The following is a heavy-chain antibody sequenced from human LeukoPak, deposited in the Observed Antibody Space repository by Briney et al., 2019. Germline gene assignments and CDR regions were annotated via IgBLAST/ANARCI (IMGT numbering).Heavy chain of an antibody. CDR1: GGTFSSYA. CDR2: IIPIFGTA. J-gene: IGHJ6*03. CDR3: AQEAPRHGGPTYMDV. V-gene: IGHV1-69*05. Sequence: SVKVSCKASGGTFSSYAISWVRQAPGQGLEWMGGIIPIFGTANYAQKFQGRVTITTDESTSTAYMELSSLRSEDTAVYYCAQEAPRHGGPTYMDVWGKGTTVTVSS. D-gene: IGHD3-16*01.